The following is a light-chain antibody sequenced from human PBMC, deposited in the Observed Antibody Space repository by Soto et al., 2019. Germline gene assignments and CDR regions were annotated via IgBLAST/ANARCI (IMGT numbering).Light chain of an antibody. CDR3: LQYNDYPWS. J-gene: IGKJ1*01. Sequence: DIQMTQSPSSLSASVGDRVTITCRASQGIRSDLGWYQQKPGEAPRRLIYVASSLHNGVPSRFSGSGSGTDFTLTISSLQPEDFATYYCLQYNDYPWSFGQGTKVEIK. V-gene: IGKV1-17*01. CDR1: QGIRSD. CDR2: VAS.